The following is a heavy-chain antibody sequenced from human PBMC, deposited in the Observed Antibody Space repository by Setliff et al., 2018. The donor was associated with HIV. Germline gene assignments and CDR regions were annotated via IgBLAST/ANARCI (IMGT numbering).Heavy chain of an antibody. D-gene: IGHD6-13*01. V-gene: IGHV4-31*03. CDR2: MYYSGST. Sequence: SETLSLTCTVSGDSISSGGYYWNWIRQLPGKGLEWIGNMYYSGSTSYNPSLKSRVTISVDTSKNQFSLKLTSVTAADTAVYYCARDVGSSWSGYMDVWGKGTTVTVSS. CDR1: GDSISSGGYY. CDR3: ARDVGSSWSGYMDV. J-gene: IGHJ6*03.